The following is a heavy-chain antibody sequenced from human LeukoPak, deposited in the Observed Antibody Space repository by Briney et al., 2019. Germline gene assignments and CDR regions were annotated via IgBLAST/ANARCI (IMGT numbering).Heavy chain of an antibody. D-gene: IGHD2-21*02. CDR1: GLTFSNYA. CDR2: INQDGSEI. V-gene: IGHV3-7*01. CDR3: ATDRDNSDWQKRFDS. Sequence: PGGSLRLSCAASGLTFSNYATTWVRQAPGKGLEWVANINQDGSEINYVDSVRGRFTISRDNAKDSLHLQMNSLRAEDTAVYYCATDRDNSDWQKRFDSWGQGTLVTVSS. J-gene: IGHJ4*02.